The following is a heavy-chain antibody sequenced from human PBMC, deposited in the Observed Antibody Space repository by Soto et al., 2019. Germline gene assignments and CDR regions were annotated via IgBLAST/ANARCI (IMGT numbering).Heavy chain of an antibody. J-gene: IGHJ6*02. Sequence: SVKVSCKASGGTFTNSAISWVRQAPGQGLEWMGGIMPIFRTPDYAQKFQGRVTITADESTSTAYMELSGLRSDDTAVYYCARSPDSSGYYPRWYYYGMDVWGQGTTVTVSS. CDR3: ARSPDSSGYYPRWYYYGMDV. V-gene: IGHV1-69*13. CDR2: IMPIFRTP. D-gene: IGHD3-22*01. CDR1: GGTFTNSA.